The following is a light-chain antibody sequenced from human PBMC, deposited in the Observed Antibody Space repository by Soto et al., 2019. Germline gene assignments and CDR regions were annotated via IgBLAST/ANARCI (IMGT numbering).Light chain of an antibody. CDR2: SES. CDR3: MQGTHWPT. Sequence: IQLTQSPSSLSASVGDRFTITCQASRGISSYLAWYQQKPGKSPKLLVYSESTLQSGVPSRFSGSGSGPDFTLKISRVEAEDVGVYYCMQGTHWPTVGPGTQVEIK. J-gene: IGKJ1*01. CDR1: RGISSY. V-gene: IGKV1-9*01.